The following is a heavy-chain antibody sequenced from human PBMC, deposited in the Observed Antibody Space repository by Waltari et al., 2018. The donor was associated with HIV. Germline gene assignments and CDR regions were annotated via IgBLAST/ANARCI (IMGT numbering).Heavy chain of an antibody. CDR2: ISYDTANL. CDR1: GIAFFNSYG. J-gene: IGHJ4*02. V-gene: IGHV3-30*18. D-gene: IGHD3-22*01. Sequence: QVHLVESGGGVVQPGRSLRLSCAASGIAFFNSYGMHWVRQAPGKGLEWVATISYDTANLYYADSVRGLFTISRDNSKNTLYLEMNSLRGEDTAVYYCAKDRRQGFYYDNSGERPFDSWGQGTLVSVSS. CDR3: AKDRRQGFYYDNSGERPFDS.